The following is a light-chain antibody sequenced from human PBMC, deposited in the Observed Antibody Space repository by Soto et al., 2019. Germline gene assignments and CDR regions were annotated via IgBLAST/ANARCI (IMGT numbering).Light chain of an antibody. Sequence: QSVLTQPPSVSGAPGQRVTISCTGSSSNIGAGYDVHWYQQLPGRAPKLLIYGNTNRPSGVPDRFSGSKSGTSASLAITGLQAEDEADYCCLSFGSSLSVVFGGGTKVTVL. V-gene: IGLV1-40*01. CDR3: LSFGSSLSVV. CDR1: SSNIGAGYD. CDR2: GNT. J-gene: IGLJ2*01.